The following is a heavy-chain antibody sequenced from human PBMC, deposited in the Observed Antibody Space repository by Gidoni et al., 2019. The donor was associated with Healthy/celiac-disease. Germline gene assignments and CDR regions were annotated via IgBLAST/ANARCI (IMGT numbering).Heavy chain of an antibody. J-gene: IGHJ6*02. CDR3: ARNQGAATMAIDYGMDV. D-gene: IGHD3-10*01. CDR2: INPNSGGT. V-gene: IGHV1-2*02. Sequence: QVQLVQSGAAVKKPGASVKVSCKASGYTFPGYYMHWVRQAPGQGLEWMGWINPNSGGTNYAQKFQGRVTMTRDTSISTAYMELSRLRSDDTAVYYCARNQGAATMAIDYGMDVWGQGTTVTVSS. CDR1: GYTFPGYY.